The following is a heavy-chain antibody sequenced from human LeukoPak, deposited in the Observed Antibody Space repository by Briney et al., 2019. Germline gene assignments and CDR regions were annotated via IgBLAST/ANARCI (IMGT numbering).Heavy chain of an antibody. D-gene: IGHD6-6*01. CDR2: IYYSGST. CDR1: GGSISSSSYY. CDR3: ARDWGFYSSSSGGGY. V-gene: IGHV4-39*07. J-gene: IGHJ4*02. Sequence: SETLSLTCTVSGGSISSSSYYWGWIRQPPGKGLEWIGSIYYSGSTYYNPSLKSRVTISVDMSKNQFSPKLSSVTAADTAVYYCARDWGFYSSSSGGGYWGQGTLVTVSS.